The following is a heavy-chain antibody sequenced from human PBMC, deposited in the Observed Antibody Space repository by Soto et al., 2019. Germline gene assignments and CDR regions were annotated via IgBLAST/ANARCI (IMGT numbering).Heavy chain of an antibody. CDR2: IYYSGST. D-gene: IGHD2-2*01. CDR3: AREGTSHGYDD. V-gene: IGHV4-59*01. CDR1: GGSISSYY. Sequence: SESVSLTCTVSGGSISSYYWSWIRQPPGKGLEWIGYIYYSGSTNYNPSLKSRVTISVDTSKNQFSLKLSSVTAADTAVYYCAREGTSHGYDDGGQGTMVTVSS. J-gene: IGHJ4*02.